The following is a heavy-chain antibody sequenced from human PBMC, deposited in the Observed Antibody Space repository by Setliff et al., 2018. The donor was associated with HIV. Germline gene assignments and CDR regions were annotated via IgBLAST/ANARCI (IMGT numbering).Heavy chain of an antibody. CDR3: ARHVVVVITVPNWFDP. CDR2: IYYSGST. D-gene: IGHD3-22*01. Sequence: SETLSLTCTVSGDSINSGNYYWSWIRQHPGKGLEWIGYIYYSGSTYYSPSLKSRATISEDTSKSQFSLKMRSVTAADTAVYYCARHVVVVITVPNWFDPWGQGTLVTVSS. CDR1: GDSINSGNYY. V-gene: IGHV4-31*03. J-gene: IGHJ5*02.